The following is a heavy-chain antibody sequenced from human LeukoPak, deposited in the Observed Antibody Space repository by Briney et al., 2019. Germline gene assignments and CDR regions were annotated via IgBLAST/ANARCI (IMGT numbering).Heavy chain of an antibody. CDR3: AREIDGGGWVFDY. Sequence: TVKVSCKSSGGNFRNYAITWVRQAPGHGLEWIGGIILIGDATNYAPNFQGRVTLIADGSTSTAYMELSSLGSEDTAVYYCAREIDGGGWVFDYWGQGTLVTV. CDR2: IILIGDAT. V-gene: IGHV1-69*13. J-gene: IGHJ4*02. CDR1: GGNFRNYA. D-gene: IGHD5-24*01.